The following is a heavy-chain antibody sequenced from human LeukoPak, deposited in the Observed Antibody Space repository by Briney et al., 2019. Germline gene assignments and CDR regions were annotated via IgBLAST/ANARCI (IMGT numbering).Heavy chain of an antibody. J-gene: IGHJ4*02. D-gene: IGHD2-15*01. Sequence: ASVKVSCKASGYTFTGYYMHLVRQAPGQGLEWMGWINPNSGGTNYAQKFQGRVTMTRDTSISTAYMELGRLRSDDTAVYYCASTLGYCSGGSCYQYYFDYWGQGTLVTVSS. CDR2: INPNSGGT. V-gene: IGHV1-2*02. CDR1: GYTFTGYY. CDR3: ASTLGYCSGGSCYQYYFDY.